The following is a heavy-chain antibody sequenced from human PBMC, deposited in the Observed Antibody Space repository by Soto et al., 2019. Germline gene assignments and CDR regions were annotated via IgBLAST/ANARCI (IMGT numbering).Heavy chain of an antibody. Sequence: SETLSLTCTVSGGSISSSSYYWGWIRQPPGKGLEWIGSIYYSGSTYYNPSLKSRVTISVDTSKNQISLKLSSVTAADTAVYYCARHAPSGLRFLEWLYYFDYWGQGTLVTVSS. CDR2: IYYSGST. CDR1: GGSISSSSYY. CDR3: ARHAPSGLRFLEWLYYFDY. D-gene: IGHD3-3*01. J-gene: IGHJ4*02. V-gene: IGHV4-39*01.